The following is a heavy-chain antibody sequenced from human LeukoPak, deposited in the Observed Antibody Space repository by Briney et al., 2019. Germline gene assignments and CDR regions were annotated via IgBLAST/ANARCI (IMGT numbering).Heavy chain of an antibody. CDR1: GFTFNNYE. D-gene: IGHD3-10*01. CDR3: ARVEAKFGELLASDY. Sequence: GGSLILSCAASGFTFNNYEVNWVRQAPGKGLEWVSYISTSGGTIYYADSVKGRFTISRDNTKNSLYLQMRSLRAEDTAVYYCARVEAKFGELLASDYWGQGTLVTVYS. CDR2: ISTSGGTI. J-gene: IGHJ4*02. V-gene: IGHV3-48*03.